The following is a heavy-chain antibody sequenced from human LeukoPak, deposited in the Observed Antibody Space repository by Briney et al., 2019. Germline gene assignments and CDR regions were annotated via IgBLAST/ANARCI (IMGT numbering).Heavy chain of an antibody. Sequence: SETLSLTCTVSGGTLNPYYWGWIRQPPGMGLEWIGCIYYSGSTNYNPSLKSRVTISVDTSKDQFSLRLTSVTAADTAVYYCARSFLGDWYFDLWGRGTLVTVSS. CDR3: ARSFLGDWYFDL. V-gene: IGHV4-59*01. J-gene: IGHJ2*01. CDR1: GGTLNPYY. CDR2: IYYSGST. D-gene: IGHD1-26*01.